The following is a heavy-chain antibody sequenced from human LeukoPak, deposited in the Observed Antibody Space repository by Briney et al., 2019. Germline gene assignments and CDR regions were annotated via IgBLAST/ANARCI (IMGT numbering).Heavy chain of an antibody. D-gene: IGHD2-21*01. V-gene: IGHV3-23*01. CDR3: AKVGSGCYDHLDF. J-gene: IGHJ4*02. CDR2: ISSSGGST. Sequence: PGGSLRLSCAASGFVFRSYAMSWVRQAPGKGLEWVSGISSSGGSTYHADSVRGRFTISRDNSKNTQYLQMNSLRVEDTAVYYCAKVGSGCYDHLDFWGQGILVTVSS. CDR1: GFVFRSYA.